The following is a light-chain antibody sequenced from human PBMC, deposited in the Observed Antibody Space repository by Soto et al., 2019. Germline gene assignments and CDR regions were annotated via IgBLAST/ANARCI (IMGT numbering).Light chain of an antibody. CDR2: GAS. CDR1: QSVSSY. CDR3: QQYNNWPLT. Sequence: EIVLTPSPATLSVSPVERATLSCRPSQSVSSYLAWYQQKPGQPPRLLIYGASTRATDIPARFSGSGSGTEFTLTIRSLQSEDFALYYCQQYNNWPLTFGGGTKV. J-gene: IGKJ4*01. V-gene: IGKV3-15*01.